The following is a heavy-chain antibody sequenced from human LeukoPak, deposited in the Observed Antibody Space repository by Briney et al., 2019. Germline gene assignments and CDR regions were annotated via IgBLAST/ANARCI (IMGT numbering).Heavy chain of an antibody. V-gene: IGHV4-59*08. CDR1: GGSINNYY. Sequence: SETLSLTCTVSGGSINNYYWSWIRQPPGKGLEGIGDIDHRGNTNYNPSLKSRVTMSVDTSKNQFSLKLSSVTAADTAVYYCARHGTLDYWGQRTLVTVYS. J-gene: IGHJ4*02. CDR2: IDHRGNT. CDR3: ARHGTLDY. D-gene: IGHD1-26*01.